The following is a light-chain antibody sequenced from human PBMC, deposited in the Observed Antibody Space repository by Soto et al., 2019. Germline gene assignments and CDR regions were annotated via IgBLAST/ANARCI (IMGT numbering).Light chain of an antibody. CDR3: QQYVSSPLT. CDR1: QSFRGL. J-gene: IGKJ4*01. CDR2: DTS. Sequence: EVVLTQSPVTLSFSPGERATLSCRASQSFRGLLAWYQQKPGQAPRLLIYDTSSRATGIPDRFSGSGSGTDFTLTISRLEPEDFAVYYCQQYVSSPLTFGGGTKVDIK. V-gene: IGKV3-20*01.